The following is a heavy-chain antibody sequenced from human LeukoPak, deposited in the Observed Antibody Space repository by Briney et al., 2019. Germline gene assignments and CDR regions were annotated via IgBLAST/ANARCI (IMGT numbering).Heavy chain of an antibody. CDR2: IYYSGST. V-gene: IGHV4-59*08. D-gene: IGHD2-15*01. CDR3: ARHSGNPPYYFDY. CDR1: GGSISSYY. J-gene: IGHJ4*02. Sequence: SETLSLTCTVSGGSISSYYWSWIRQPPGKGLEWIGYIYYSGSTNYNPSLKSRVTISVDTSKNQLSLKLSSVTAADTAAYYCARHSGNPPYYFDYWGQGTLVTVSS.